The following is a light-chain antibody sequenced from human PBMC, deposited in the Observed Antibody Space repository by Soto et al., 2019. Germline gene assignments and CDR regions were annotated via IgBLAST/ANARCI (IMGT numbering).Light chain of an antibody. CDR1: SSDVGGHNY. CDR2: DVT. CDR3: CSYAGSYTYV. V-gene: IGLV2-11*01. Sequence: QSALTQPRSVSGSPGQSVTISCTGTSSDVGGHNYVSWYQQPPGKAPQLMIYDVTKRPSGVPDRFSGSKSGSTASLTISGLQAEDEADYYCCSYAGSYTYVFGTGTKVTVL. J-gene: IGLJ1*01.